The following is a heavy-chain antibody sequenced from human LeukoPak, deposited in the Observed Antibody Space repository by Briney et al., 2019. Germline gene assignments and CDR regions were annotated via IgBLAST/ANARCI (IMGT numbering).Heavy chain of an antibody. Sequence: GRSLRLSCAASGFTFSSYAMSWVRQAPGKGLEWVSAISGSGGSTYYADSVKGRFTISRDNSKNTLYLQMNSLRAEDTAVYYCAKATHTVTTYSVDYWGQGTLVTVSS. V-gene: IGHV3-23*01. CDR2: ISGSGGST. CDR3: AKATHTVTTYSVDY. D-gene: IGHD4-11*01. J-gene: IGHJ4*02. CDR1: GFTFSSYA.